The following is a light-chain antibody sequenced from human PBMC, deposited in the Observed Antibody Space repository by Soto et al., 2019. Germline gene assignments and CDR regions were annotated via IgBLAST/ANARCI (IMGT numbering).Light chain of an antibody. Sequence: EIVLTQSPGTLSLSPGERSTLSCRASQSVRSSYLAWYQQKPGQAPRLLIYAASSRATGIPDRFSGSGSGTDFTLTISRLEPEDFAVYYCQQYGSSGTFGQGTKVDIK. CDR3: QQYGSSGT. V-gene: IGKV3-20*01. J-gene: IGKJ1*01. CDR2: AAS. CDR1: QSVRSSY.